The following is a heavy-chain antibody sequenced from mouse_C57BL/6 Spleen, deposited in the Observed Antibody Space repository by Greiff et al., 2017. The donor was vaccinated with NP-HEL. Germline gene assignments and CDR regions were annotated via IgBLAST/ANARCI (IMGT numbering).Heavy chain of an antibody. CDR3: ARHGVGLRNYYAMDY. J-gene: IGHJ4*01. D-gene: IGHD1-1*01. CDR2: ISNGGGST. CDR1: GFTFSDYY. V-gene: IGHV5-12*01. Sequence: EVKLVESGGGLVQPGGSLKLSCAASGFTFSDYYMYWVRQTPEKRLEWVAYISNGGGSTYYPDTVKGRFTISRDNAKNTLYLQMSRLKSEDTAMYYWARHGVGLRNYYAMDYWGQGTSVTVSS.